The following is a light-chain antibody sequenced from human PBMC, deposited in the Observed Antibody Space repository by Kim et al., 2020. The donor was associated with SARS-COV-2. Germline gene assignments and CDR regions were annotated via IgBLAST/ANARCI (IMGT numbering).Light chain of an antibody. Sequence: ELTQPPSASGTLGQRVTISCSGSTSNIVSNFVYWYQQLPGAAPKLLVYGTNQRPSGVPDRFSGSKSGTSASLAISGLQSEDEADYYCAAWDDNLSGCVIFGGGTKLTVL. CDR2: GTN. CDR1: TSNIVSNF. V-gene: IGLV1-47*01. CDR3: AAWDDNLSGCVI. J-gene: IGLJ2*01.